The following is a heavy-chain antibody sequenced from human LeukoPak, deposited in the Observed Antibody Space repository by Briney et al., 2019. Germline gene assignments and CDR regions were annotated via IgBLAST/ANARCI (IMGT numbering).Heavy chain of an antibody. V-gene: IGHV3-74*01. J-gene: IGHJ3*02. CDR3: ARVGSTDSPHAFGI. Sequence: GGSLRVSCAASGFTFSSYWMDWVRQAPGKGRVWVSGINSDGRMTRYAESVKGRFTISRDNAKNTLYPQMNSLRAEDTSVYYCARVGSTDSPHAFGIWGQGTMVTVSS. D-gene: IGHD2-21*02. CDR2: INSDGRMT. CDR1: GFTFSSYW.